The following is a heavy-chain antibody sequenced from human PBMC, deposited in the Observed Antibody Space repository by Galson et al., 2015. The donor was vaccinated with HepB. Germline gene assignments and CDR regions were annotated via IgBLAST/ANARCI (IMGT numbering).Heavy chain of an antibody. Sequence: SVKVSCKASGYTSSAYYIHWVRQAPGQGPEWMGRIDPNSGGTNYAEKFQGRVTMTRDTSISTVNMELSRLRSDDTAVYYCAKDKDRQLWFFDYWGQGTLVTVSS. CDR1: GYTSSAYY. V-gene: IGHV1-2*06. CDR3: AKDKDRQLWFFDY. D-gene: IGHD5-18*01. J-gene: IGHJ4*02. CDR2: IDPNSGGT.